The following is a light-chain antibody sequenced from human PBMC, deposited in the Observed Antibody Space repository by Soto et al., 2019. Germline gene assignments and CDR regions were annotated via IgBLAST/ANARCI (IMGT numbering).Light chain of an antibody. CDR3: QQYGSSPS. V-gene: IGKV3D-20*01. CDR1: QRVSGGF. CDR2: DTS. J-gene: IGKJ1*01. Sequence: LKHSQATVSLXPXXXXSXXXGASQRVSGGFLGWYQQKPGLACRLILYDTSFRATGIPDRFSGSGSGTDFTLTISRLDPEDFAVYYCQQYGSSPSFGPGTKVDIK.